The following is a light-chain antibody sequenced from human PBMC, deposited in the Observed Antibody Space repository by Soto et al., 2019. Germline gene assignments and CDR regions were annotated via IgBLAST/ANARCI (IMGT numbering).Light chain of an antibody. Sequence: DVVMTQSPLSLPVTLGQPASISCRSSQSLAYSDGNTYLNWFQQRPGQSPRRLIYKVSNRDSGVPDRFSGSGSGTDFTLKIDRVEAEDVGVYYCMQGIHWPPTFGQGTKVEIK. CDR3: MQGIHWPPT. CDR1: QSLAYSDGNTY. J-gene: IGKJ1*01. CDR2: KVS. V-gene: IGKV2-30*01.